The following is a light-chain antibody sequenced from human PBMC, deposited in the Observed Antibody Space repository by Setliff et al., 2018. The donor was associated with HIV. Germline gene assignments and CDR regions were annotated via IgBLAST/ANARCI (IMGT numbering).Light chain of an antibody. CDR1: SNDIASSDY. CDR3: SSSTTDTSDV. CDR2: HVS. Sequence: QSALTQPASVSGSPGQSITISCTGTSNDIASSDYVSRYQQHLGKAPKLIIYHVSHRPSGVSHRFSAFKSGHTASLTISGLQADDEADYYCSSSTTDTSDVVGTGTKVTVL. J-gene: IGLJ1*01. V-gene: IGLV2-14*03.